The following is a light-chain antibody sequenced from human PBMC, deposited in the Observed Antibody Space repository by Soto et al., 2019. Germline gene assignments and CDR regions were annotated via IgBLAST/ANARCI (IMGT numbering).Light chain of an antibody. V-gene: IGLV2-14*01. CDR1: SSDVGGYNY. J-gene: IGLJ3*02. CDR3: SSYTSSSTRV. Sequence: QSALTQPASVSGSPGQSITISCTGTSSDVGGYNYVSWYQQHPGKAPQLMIYEVSNRPSGVSNRFSGSKSGNTASLTISGLQAEDEADYYCSSYTSSSTRVFGGGTELTVL. CDR2: EVS.